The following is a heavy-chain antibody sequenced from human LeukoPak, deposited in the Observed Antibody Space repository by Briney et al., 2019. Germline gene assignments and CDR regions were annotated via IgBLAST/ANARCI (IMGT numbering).Heavy chain of an antibody. J-gene: IGHJ6*04. CDR1: GYTLTELS. Sequence: GASVKVSCKVSGYTLTELSMHWVRQAPGKGLEWMGGFDPEDGETIYAQEFQGRVTMTEDTSTDTAYMELSSLRSEDTAVYYCATVPNYFRGNYGMDVWGKGTTVTVSS. CDR3: ATVPNYFRGNYGMDV. D-gene: IGHD3-10*02. V-gene: IGHV1-24*01. CDR2: FDPEDGET.